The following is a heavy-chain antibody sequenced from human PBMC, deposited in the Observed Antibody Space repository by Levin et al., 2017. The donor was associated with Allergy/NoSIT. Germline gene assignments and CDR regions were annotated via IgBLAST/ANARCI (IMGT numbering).Heavy chain of an antibody. Sequence: PSETLSLTCTVSGGSISRSGCYWSWIRQHPGTGLEWIGYFYYSGGTYYNPSLESRVTISIDTSKNQFSLKLSSVTAADTAVYYCARDVSHYDTSGYSDYYAMDVWGQGTTVIVSS. CDR1: GGSISRSGCY. CDR2: FYYSGGT. V-gene: IGHV4-31*03. D-gene: IGHD3-22*01. CDR3: ARDVSHYDTSGYSDYYAMDV. J-gene: IGHJ6*02.